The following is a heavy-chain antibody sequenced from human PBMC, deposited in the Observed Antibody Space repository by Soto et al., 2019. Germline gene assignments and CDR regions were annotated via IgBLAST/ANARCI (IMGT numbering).Heavy chain of an antibody. Sequence: PSETLSLTCAVYGGSFIGYYWSWSRQPPGKGLEWIGEINHSGSTNYNPSLKSRVTISVDTSKNQFSLKLSSVTAADTAVYYCARGWSSSPRYYYYYGMDVWGQGTTVTVSS. CDR3: ARGWSSSPRYYYYYGMDV. D-gene: IGHD6-6*01. J-gene: IGHJ6*02. CDR2: INHSGST. V-gene: IGHV4-34*01. CDR1: GGSFIGYY.